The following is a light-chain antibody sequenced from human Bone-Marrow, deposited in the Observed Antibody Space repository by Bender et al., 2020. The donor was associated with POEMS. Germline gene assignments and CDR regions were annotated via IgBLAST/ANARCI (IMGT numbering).Light chain of an antibody. CDR3: LLSYSGIWV. V-gene: IGLV7-46*01. J-gene: IGLJ3*02. CDR1: TGAVSSSHY. CDR2: GTT. Sequence: QAVVTQEPSLTVSPGGTVTLTCGSCTGAVSSSHYTYWFQQKPGQAPRTLIYGTTDKHSWTPALFSASLLGGKAALTLSGARPEDEADYYCLLSYSGIWVFGGGTTLTVL.